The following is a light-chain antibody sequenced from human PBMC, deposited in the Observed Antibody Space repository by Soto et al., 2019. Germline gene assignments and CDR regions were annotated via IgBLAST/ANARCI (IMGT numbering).Light chain of an antibody. V-gene: IGKV3-20*01. Sequence: EIVLTQSPGTLSLSPGARATLSCRASQSVSSSNLAWYQQKPGQAPRLLIYGASSRATGIPDRFSGSGSGTDFTLTISRLEPEDFAVYYCQQYGGSPWTFGQGTKVDIK. CDR2: GAS. CDR1: QSVSSSN. J-gene: IGKJ1*01. CDR3: QQYGGSPWT.